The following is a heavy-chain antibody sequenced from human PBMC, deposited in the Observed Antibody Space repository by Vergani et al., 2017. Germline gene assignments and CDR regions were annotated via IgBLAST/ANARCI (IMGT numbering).Heavy chain of an antibody. V-gene: IGHV4-61*02. Sequence: QVQLQESGPGLVKPSQTLSLTCTVSGGSISSGSYYWSWIRQPAGKGLEWIGRIYTSGSTNYNPSLKSRVTISVDTSKNQFSLKLSSVTAADTAVYYCARGGHYGDLAGWGQGTLVTVSS. D-gene: IGHD4-17*01. CDR1: GGSISSGSYY. J-gene: IGHJ4*02. CDR2: IYTSGST. CDR3: ARGGHYGDLAG.